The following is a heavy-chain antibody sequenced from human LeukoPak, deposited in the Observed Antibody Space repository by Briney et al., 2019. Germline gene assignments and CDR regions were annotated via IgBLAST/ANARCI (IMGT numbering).Heavy chain of an antibody. Sequence: PSETLSLTCSVSVASINSYYWGWLRQPAGKGLEWIGRFSTGGDTNYKSSLKSRLTMSVDASKNQFSLKLSSVTVADTAVYYCARVSAGRFNWFDPWGQGTLVTVSS. V-gene: IGHV4-4*07. CDR3: ARVSAGRFNWFDP. CDR2: FSTGGDT. D-gene: IGHD1-1*01. CDR1: VASINSYY. J-gene: IGHJ5*02.